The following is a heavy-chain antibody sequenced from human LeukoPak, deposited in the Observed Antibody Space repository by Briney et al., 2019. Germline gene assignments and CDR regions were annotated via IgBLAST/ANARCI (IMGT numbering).Heavy chain of an antibody. J-gene: IGHJ5*02. D-gene: IGHD1/OR15-1a*01. CDR1: GYTFISHY. Sequence: ASVKISCKASGYTFISHYIHWVRQAPGQGLEWMGIINPSGPYTRYAENFQGRVTMTRDTSTNTFYMELTSLRSDDTAMYYCARNSVPNKYIWFDPWGQGTLVTVSS. CDR3: ARNSVPNKYIWFDP. CDR2: INPSGPYT. V-gene: IGHV1-46*01.